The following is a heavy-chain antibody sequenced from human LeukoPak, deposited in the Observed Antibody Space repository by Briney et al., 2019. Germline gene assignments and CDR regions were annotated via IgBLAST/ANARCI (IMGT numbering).Heavy chain of an antibody. Sequence: GSLRLSCAASGFTFSSYWMSWVRQAPGKGLEWIGSIYYHENTYYNSSLKSRVTISVDTSKNQFSLKLNSVTAADTAVYYCARDASWLQLPFDYWGQGTLVTVSS. CDR1: GFTFSSYW. CDR3: ARDASWLQLPFDY. J-gene: IGHJ4*02. D-gene: IGHD5-24*01. CDR2: IYYHENT. V-gene: IGHV4-39*02.